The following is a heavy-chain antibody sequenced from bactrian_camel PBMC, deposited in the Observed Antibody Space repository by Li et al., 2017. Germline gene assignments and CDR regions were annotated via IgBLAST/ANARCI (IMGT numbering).Heavy chain of an antibody. CDR1: GFTLDDSN. Sequence: VQLVESGGGSVQAGGSLKLACTASGFTLDDSNMAWYRQVSGTACELVSLISADGRTAYTDSVNGRFTISRDNAKNTVYLQMNNLKTEDTAMYYCKIENAYVNPQLTPRNFVQGGCGFAVNAWAQGTQVTVS. V-gene: IGHV3S63*01. J-gene: IGHJ4*01. CDR2: ISADGRT. D-gene: IGHD5*01. CDR3: KIENAYVNPQLTPRNFVQGGCGFAVNA.